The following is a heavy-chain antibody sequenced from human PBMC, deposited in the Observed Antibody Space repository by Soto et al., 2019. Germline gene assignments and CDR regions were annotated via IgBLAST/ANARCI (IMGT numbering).Heavy chain of an antibody. D-gene: IGHD6-13*01. Sequence: GESLKISCKTSGFSFTNYWITWVRQVPGKGLEWMGNINPVDSYANYSPSFQGHVTFSVDTSISTAFLHWSSLKASDSATYFCARIESIARNWFDPWGQGTLVTVSS. V-gene: IGHV5-10-1*01. CDR1: GFSFTNYW. J-gene: IGHJ5*02. CDR2: INPVDSYA. CDR3: ARIESIARNWFDP.